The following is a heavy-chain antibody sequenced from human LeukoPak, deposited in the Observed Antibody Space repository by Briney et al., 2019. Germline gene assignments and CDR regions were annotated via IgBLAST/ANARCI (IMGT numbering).Heavy chain of an antibody. J-gene: IGHJ4*02. CDR2: IKHDGSER. CDR3: ARVWSPPYTSGWPYYFDY. D-gene: IGHD6-25*01. V-gene: IGHV3-7*01. Sequence: GGSLRLSCAASGFTFDDYTMHWVRQVPGKGLEWVANIKHDGSERHYVNSVKGRFSISRDNAKNSLYLQMSSLRVEDTAVYFCARVWSPPYTSGWPYYFDYWGQGTPVTVSS. CDR1: GFTFDDYT.